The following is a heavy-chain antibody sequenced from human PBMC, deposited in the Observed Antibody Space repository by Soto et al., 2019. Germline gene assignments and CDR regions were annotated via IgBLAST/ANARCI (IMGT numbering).Heavy chain of an antibody. CDR3: ARDGRPPPYCSGGSCYLILYYYYGMDV. V-gene: IGHV3-48*04. J-gene: IGHJ6*02. CDR1: GFTFSSYS. CDR2: ISSSSSTI. Sequence: GGSLRLSCAASGFTFSSYSMNWVRQAPGKGLEWVSYISSSSSTIYYADSVKGRFTISRDNAKNSLYLQMSSLRAEDTAVYYCARDGRPPPYCSGGSCYLILYYYYGMDVWGQGTTVTVSS. D-gene: IGHD2-15*01.